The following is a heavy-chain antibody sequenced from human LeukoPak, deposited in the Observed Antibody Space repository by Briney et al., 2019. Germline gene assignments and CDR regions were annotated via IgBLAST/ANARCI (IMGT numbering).Heavy chain of an antibody. CDR1: GFTFSDYY. D-gene: IGHD3-22*01. Sequence: PGGSLRLSCAASGFTFSDYYMSWICQAPGKGLEWVSYISSSGSTIYYADSVKGRFTISRDNAKNSLYLQMNSLRAEDTAVYYCARTITENMIVVVKALPLTFDYWGQGTLVTVSS. V-gene: IGHV3-11*01. CDR2: ISSSGSTI. J-gene: IGHJ4*02. CDR3: ARTITENMIVVVKALPLTFDY.